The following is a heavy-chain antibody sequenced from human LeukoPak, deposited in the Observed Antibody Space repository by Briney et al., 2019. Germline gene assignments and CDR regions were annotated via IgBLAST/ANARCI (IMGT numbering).Heavy chain of an antibody. J-gene: IGHJ4*02. Sequence: GASVTVSCKASGYTFTAYYIHWVRQAPGQGLEWMGRIDANIGVTNYAQRFQDRVTMTRDMSINTAYMELSRLRSDDTAVYYCARGYSSGWNYFDYWGQGTLVTVSS. CDR2: IDANIGVT. CDR1: GYTFTAYY. D-gene: IGHD6-19*01. CDR3: ARGYSSGWNYFDY. V-gene: IGHV1-2*06.